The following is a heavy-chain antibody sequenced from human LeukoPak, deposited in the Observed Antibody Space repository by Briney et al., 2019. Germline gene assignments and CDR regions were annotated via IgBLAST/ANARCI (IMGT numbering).Heavy chain of an antibody. CDR1: GFTFVDYA. Sequence: GGSLRLSCAASGFTFVDYAMHWVRQGQGQGLEWVLGISRNSGSIGYADSVKGRVTISRDNAKNSLYLQMNSLRAEDTALYYCAKDIALGALTGAFDSWGQGTMVTVSS. CDR2: ISRNSGSI. V-gene: IGHV3-9*01. CDR3: AKDIALGALTGAFDS. D-gene: IGHD1-14*01. J-gene: IGHJ3*02.